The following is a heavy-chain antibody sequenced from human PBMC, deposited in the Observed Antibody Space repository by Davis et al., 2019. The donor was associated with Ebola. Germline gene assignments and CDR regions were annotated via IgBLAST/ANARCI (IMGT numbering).Heavy chain of an antibody. J-gene: IGHJ3*02. Sequence: MPGGSLRLSCTVSGGSISSYCWSWIRQPPGKGLEWIGYIYYSGSTNYNPSLKSRVTISVDTSKNQFSLKLSSVTAADTAVYYCARRQYYYDSSGYHIGAFDIWGQGTMVTVSS. CDR3: ARRQYYYDSSGYHIGAFDI. CDR1: GGSISSYC. V-gene: IGHV4-59*08. D-gene: IGHD3-22*01. CDR2: IYYSGST.